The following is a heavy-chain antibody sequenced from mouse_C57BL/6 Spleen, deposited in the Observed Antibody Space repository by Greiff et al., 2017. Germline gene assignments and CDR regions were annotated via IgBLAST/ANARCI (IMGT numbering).Heavy chain of an antibody. D-gene: IGHD2-2*01. CDR2: ISDGGSYT. J-gene: IGHJ3*01. CDR1: GFTFSSYA. CDR3: ARVGYDGFAY. V-gene: IGHV5-4*03. Sequence: EVKLQESGGGLVKPGGSLKLSCAASGFTFSSYAMSWVRQTPEKRLEWVATISDGGSYTYYPDNVKGRFTISRDNAKNNLYLQMSHLKSEDTAMYYCARVGYDGFAYWGQGTLVTVSA.